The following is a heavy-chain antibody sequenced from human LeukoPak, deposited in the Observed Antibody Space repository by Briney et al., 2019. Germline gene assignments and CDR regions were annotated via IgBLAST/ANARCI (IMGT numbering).Heavy chain of an antibody. Sequence: SETLSLTCAVSGGSFFGSHWNWIRQSPEKGLEWIGETNHSGRTNYNPSLKSRVTVSVDTSKSQFFLKLTSVTAADTAVYYCARDPTTVVTLPYYFELWGQGTLVTVSA. J-gene: IGHJ4*02. CDR2: TNHSGRT. D-gene: IGHD4-23*01. CDR1: GGSFFGSH. V-gene: IGHV4-34*01. CDR3: ARDPTTVVTLPYYFEL.